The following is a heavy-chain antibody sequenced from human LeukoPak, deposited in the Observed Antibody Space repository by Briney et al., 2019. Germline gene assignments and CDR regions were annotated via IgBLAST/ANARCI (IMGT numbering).Heavy chain of an antibody. CDR1: GFTFSSYW. J-gene: IGHJ4*02. CDR3: ARDDNRVGASFDY. V-gene: IGHV3-74*01. CDR2: INSDGSNT. Sequence: GGSLRLSRAASGFTFSSYWMHWVRQAPGKGLVWVSRINSDGSNTNYADSVKGRFTISRDSAKNTLYLQMNSLRAEDTAVYYCARDDNRVGASFDYWGQGTLVTVSS. D-gene: IGHD1-26*01.